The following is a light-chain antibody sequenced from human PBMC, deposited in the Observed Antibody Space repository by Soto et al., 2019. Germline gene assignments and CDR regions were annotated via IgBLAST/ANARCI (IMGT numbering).Light chain of an antibody. J-gene: IGKJ1*01. CDR2: GAS. Sequence: EIVLTQSPGTLSLSPGERVTLSCRASQSLSSSYVAWYQQKPGQAPRLLIYGASNRPTGIPDRFSGSGSGTDFTLTISRLEPEDFAVYYCQEYGSSPSWTFGQGTKVDIK. CDR3: QEYGSSPSWT. V-gene: IGKV3-20*01. CDR1: QSLSSSY.